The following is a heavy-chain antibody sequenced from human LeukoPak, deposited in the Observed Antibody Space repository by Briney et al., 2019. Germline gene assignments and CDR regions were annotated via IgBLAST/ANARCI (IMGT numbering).Heavy chain of an antibody. Sequence: ASVKVSRKASGGTFSSYAISWVRQAPGQGLEWMGGIIPIFGTANYAQKFQGRVTITADESTSTAYMELSSLRSEDTAVYYCARGSSRDSSGFYYFDYWGQGTLVTVSS. CDR2: IIPIFGTA. V-gene: IGHV1-69*13. D-gene: IGHD6-19*01. J-gene: IGHJ4*02. CDR1: GGTFSSYA. CDR3: ARGSSRDSSGFYYFDY.